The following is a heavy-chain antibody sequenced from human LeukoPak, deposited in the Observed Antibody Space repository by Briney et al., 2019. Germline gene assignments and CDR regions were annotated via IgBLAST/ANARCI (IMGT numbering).Heavy chain of an antibody. D-gene: IGHD3-10*01. CDR1: GGSISSYY. J-gene: IGHJ5*02. CDR2: IYYSGST. Sequence: SETLSLTCTVSGGSISSYYWSWIRQPPGKGLEWTGYIYYSGSTNYNPSLKSRVTISVDTSKNQFSLKLSSVTAADTAVYYCARKGSYTNWFDPWGQGTLVTVSS. V-gene: IGHV4-59*01. CDR3: ARKGSYTNWFDP.